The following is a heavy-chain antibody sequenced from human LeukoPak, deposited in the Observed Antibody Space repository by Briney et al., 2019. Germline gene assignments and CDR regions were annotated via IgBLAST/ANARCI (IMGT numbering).Heavy chain of an antibody. CDR2: IYYSGST. CDR1: GGSISSGGYY. Sequence: PSQTLSLTCTVSGGSISSGGYYWSWIRQHPGKGLEWIGYIYYSGSTYYNPSLKSRVTRSVDTSKNQFSLKLSSVTAADTAVYYCARGRVVVVVAATDSGIDYWGQGTLVTVSS. V-gene: IGHV4-31*03. J-gene: IGHJ4*02. CDR3: ARGRVVVVVAATDSGIDY. D-gene: IGHD2-15*01.